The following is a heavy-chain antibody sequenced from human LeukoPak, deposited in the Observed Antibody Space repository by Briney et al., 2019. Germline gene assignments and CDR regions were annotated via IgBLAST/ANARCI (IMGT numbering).Heavy chain of an antibody. CDR3: ARGDYYDSNFDY. CDR2: IYYSGST. V-gene: IGHV4-59*01. CDR1: GGSISSYY. D-gene: IGHD3-22*01. Sequence: PSETLSLTCTVSGGSISSYYWSWIRQPPGKGLEWMGYIYYSGSTNYNPSLKSRVTISADTSKNQFSLKLSSVTAADTAVYYCARGDYYDSNFDYWGQGTLVTVSS. J-gene: IGHJ4*02.